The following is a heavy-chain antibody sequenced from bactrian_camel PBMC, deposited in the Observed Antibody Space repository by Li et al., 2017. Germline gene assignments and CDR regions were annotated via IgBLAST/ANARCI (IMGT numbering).Heavy chain of an antibody. D-gene: IGHD6*01. CDR2: IQTNGIS. J-gene: IGHJ4*01. CDR3: AARTHGSCLFLRANPLKEYNY. Sequence: HVQLVESGGGSVQAGGSLTLSCATSEHMTTTNPCMAWFRQTPGKGREEVARIQTNGISTYAPSVKGRFTISKGSAESTVYLQMSGLKPEDTDMYYCAARTHGSCLFLRANPLKEYNYWGQGTQVTV. V-gene: IGHV3S53*01. CDR1: EHMTTTNPC.